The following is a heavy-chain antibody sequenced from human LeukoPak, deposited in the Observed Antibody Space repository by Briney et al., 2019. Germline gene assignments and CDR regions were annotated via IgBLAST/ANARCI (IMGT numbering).Heavy chain of an antibody. J-gene: IGHJ3*01. V-gene: IGHV3-48*01. Sequence: SGGSLRLSCAASGFTFSSYAMSWVRQAPGKGLEWVSYISSSSSTIYYADSVKGRFTISRDNAKNSLYLQMNSLRAGDTAVYYCARDIATGTTTWGQGTMVTVSS. CDR3: ARDIATGTTT. D-gene: IGHD1-7*01. CDR2: ISSSSSTI. CDR1: GFTFSSYA.